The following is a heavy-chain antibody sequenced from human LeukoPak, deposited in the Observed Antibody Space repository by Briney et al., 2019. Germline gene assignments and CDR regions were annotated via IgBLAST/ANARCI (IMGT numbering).Heavy chain of an antibody. J-gene: IGHJ3*02. CDR1: GFTFSSYA. CDR3: AKDSQEQPDIFDI. V-gene: IGHV3-23*01. D-gene: IGHD2-15*01. Sequence: GGSLRLSCAASGFTFSSYAMSWVRQAPGKGLEWVSAVSGSGGSTYYADSVKGRFTISRDNSKNTLYLQMNSLRAEDTAVYYCAKDSQEQPDIFDIWGQGTMVTVSS. CDR2: VSGSGGST.